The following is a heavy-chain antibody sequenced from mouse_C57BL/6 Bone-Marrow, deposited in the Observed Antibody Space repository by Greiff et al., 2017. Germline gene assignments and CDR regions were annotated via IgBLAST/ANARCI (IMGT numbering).Heavy chain of an antibody. D-gene: IGHD1-1*01. J-gene: IGHJ4*01. V-gene: IGHV14-1*01. Sequence: VQLQQSGAELVRPGASVKLSCTASGFNIKDYYMHWVKQRPEQGLEWIGRIDPEDGDTEYAPKFQGKATMTADTSSNTAYLQLSSLTSEDTAVYYCTYYYGSSPYYYAMDYWCQGPSVTVSS. CDR1: GFNIKDYY. CDR2: IDPEDGDT. CDR3: TYYYGSSPYYYAMDY.